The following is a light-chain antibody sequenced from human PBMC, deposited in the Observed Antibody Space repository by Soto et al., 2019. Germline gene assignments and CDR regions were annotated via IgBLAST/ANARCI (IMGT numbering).Light chain of an antibody. J-gene: IGKJ3*01. Sequence: AVSSTVEARVTITCRASQSISSYLNWYEQKPGKAHKLLIYAASSLQSGVPSRFSGIGSGTDGTLTISCLQPEDVITDDGQQSECTLFTFSPRTKVD. CDR1: QSISSY. V-gene: IGKV1-39*01. CDR2: AAS. CDR3: QQSECTLFT.